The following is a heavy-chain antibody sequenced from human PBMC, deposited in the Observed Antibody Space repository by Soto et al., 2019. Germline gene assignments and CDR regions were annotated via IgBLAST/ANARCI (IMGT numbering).Heavy chain of an antibody. D-gene: IGHD5-18*01. CDR1: GGSISSGGYS. V-gene: IGHV4-30-2*01. J-gene: IGHJ6*02. CDR2: IYHSGST. CDR3: ARRIQYYYGMDV. Sequence: PSETLSLTCAVSGGSISSGGYSWSWIRQPPGKSLEWIGYIYHSGSTYYNPSLKSRVTISVDRSKNQFSLKLTSVAAADTAVYFCARRIQYYYGMDVWGQGTTVTVSS.